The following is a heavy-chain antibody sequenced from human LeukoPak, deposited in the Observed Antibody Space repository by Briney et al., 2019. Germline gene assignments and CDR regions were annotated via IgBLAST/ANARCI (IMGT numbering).Heavy chain of an antibody. D-gene: IGHD4-11*01. Sequence: GGSLRLSCAASGFTFSDCGMNWVRQAPGKGLEWLSNIKSGSSTKYYADSVKGRFTISRDNAKNSLYLQMNSLMPGDTAVYYCVRTVDYWGQGTLVTVSS. CDR1: GFTFSDCG. J-gene: IGHJ4*02. CDR3: VRTVDY. V-gene: IGHV3-48*01. CDR2: IKSGSSTK.